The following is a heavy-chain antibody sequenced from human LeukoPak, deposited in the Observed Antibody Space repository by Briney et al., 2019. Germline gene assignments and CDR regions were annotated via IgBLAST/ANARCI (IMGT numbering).Heavy chain of an antibody. D-gene: IGHD3-10*01. V-gene: IGHV4-38-2*02. Sequence: SETLSPTCTVSGYSISSGYYWGWIRQPPGKGLEWIGSIYHSGSTYYNPSLKSRVTISVDTSKNQFSLKLSSVTAADTAVYSCAGFTFFRGVITFDYWGQGTLVTVSS. CDR1: GYSISSGYY. CDR3: AGFTFFRGVITFDY. CDR2: IYHSGST. J-gene: IGHJ4*02.